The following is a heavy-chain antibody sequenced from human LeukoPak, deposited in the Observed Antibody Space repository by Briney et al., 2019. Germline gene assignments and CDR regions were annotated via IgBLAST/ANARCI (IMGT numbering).Heavy chain of an antibody. CDR2: ISSSGSTI. V-gene: IGHV3-48*03. J-gene: IGHJ4*02. D-gene: IGHD2-15*01. Sequence: GGSLRLSCAASGLTFSSYEMNWVRQAPGKGLEWVSYISSSGSTIYYADSVKGRFTISRDNAKNSLYLQMNSLRAEDTAVYYCARVPSDIVVVVAARGRSDFDYWGQGTLVTVSS. CDR1: GLTFSSYE. CDR3: ARVPSDIVVVVAARGRSDFDY.